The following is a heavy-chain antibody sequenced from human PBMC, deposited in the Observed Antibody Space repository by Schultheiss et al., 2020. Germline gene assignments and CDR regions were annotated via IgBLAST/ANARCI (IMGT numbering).Heavy chain of an antibody. V-gene: IGHV5-51*01. CDR3: ASSSGAFDY. CDR2: IYPDDSQT. CDR1: GYSFTSYW. J-gene: IGHJ4*02. Sequence: GASLKISCKGSGYSFTSYWIGWVRQMPRKGLEWMGIIYPDDSQTRDSPSFQGQVTISADKSISTAYLQWSSLKASDTAMYYCASSSGAFDYWGQGTLVTVSS.